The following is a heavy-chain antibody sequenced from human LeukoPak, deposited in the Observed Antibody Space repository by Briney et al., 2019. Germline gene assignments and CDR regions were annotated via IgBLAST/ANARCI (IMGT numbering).Heavy chain of an antibody. D-gene: IGHD6-19*01. Sequence: GGSLRLSCAASGFTVSSNYMSWVRQAPGKGLEWVSVIYSGGSTYYADSVKGRFTISRDNSKNTLYLQMNSLRAEDTAVYYRARVKYSSGWYFDYWGQGTLVTVSS. V-gene: IGHV3-66*01. J-gene: IGHJ4*02. CDR3: ARVKYSSGWYFDY. CDR1: GFTVSSNY. CDR2: IYSGGST.